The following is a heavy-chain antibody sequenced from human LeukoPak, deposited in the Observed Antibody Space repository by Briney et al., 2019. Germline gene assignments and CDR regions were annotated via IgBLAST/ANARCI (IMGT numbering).Heavy chain of an antibody. CDR3: TRGPGYDYVWGSYRVDY. D-gene: IGHD3-16*02. V-gene: IGHV3-64*02. CDR1: GFIFYSYA. J-gene: IGHJ4*02. Sequence: GGSLRLSCAGSGFIFYSYAMHWVRQAPGRGLEYVSAITSNGGSTFYADSVKGRFTISRDNSKNTLYLQMGSLRAEDMAVYYCTRGPGYDYVWGSYRVDYWGQGTLVTV. CDR2: ITSNGGST.